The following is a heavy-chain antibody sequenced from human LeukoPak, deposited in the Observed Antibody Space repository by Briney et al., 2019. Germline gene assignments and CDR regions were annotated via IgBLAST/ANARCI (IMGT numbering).Heavy chain of an antibody. Sequence: SETLSLTCTVSGGSISNSSYYWGWIRQPPGKGLEWIGSIYYSGSTYYNPSLKSRVTISVDTSKNQFSLKLSSVTAADTAVYYCARDRWELPFDYWGQGTLVTVSS. CDR1: GGSISNSSYY. J-gene: IGHJ4*02. CDR2: IYYSGST. CDR3: ARDRWELPFDY. D-gene: IGHD1-26*01. V-gene: IGHV4-39*07.